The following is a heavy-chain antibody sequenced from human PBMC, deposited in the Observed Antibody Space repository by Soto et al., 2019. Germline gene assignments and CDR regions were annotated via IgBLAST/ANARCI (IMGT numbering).Heavy chain of an antibody. CDR1: GYTFTGYY. CDR3: ARGEILAAALYYGMDV. J-gene: IGHJ6*02. Sequence: QVQLVQSGAEVKKPGASVKVSCKASGYTFTGYYMHWVRQAPGQGLEWMGWINPNSGGTNYAQKFQCRVTMNRDTSISTAYMELRRLRSDDTAVDYCARGEILAAALYYGMDVWGQGTTVTVSS. D-gene: IGHD6-13*01. CDR2: INPNSGGT. V-gene: IGHV1-2*02.